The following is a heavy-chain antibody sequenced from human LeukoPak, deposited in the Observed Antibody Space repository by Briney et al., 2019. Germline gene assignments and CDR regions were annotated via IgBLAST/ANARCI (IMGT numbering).Heavy chain of an antibody. Sequence: ASVKVSCKASGYTFTGYYMHWVRQAPGQGPEWMGWINPNSGGTNYAQKFQGRVTMTRDTSISTAYMELSRLRSDDTAVYYCARGSSLLHKFAIDYWGQGTLVTVSS. CDR1: GYTFTGYY. CDR3: ARGSSLLHKFAIDY. J-gene: IGHJ4*02. CDR2: INPNSGGT. D-gene: IGHD2-15*01. V-gene: IGHV1-2*02.